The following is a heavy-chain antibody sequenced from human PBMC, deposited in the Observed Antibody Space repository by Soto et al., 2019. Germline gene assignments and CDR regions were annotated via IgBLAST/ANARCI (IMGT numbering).Heavy chain of an antibody. D-gene: IGHD5-18*01. Sequence: PGGSLRLSCAASGFTFSSYWMSWVRQAPGKGLEWVANIKQDGSEKYYVDSVKGRFTISRDNAKNSLYLQMNSLRAEDTAVYYCARDRGAIDTAMVIVYYGMDVWGQGTTVTVSS. J-gene: IGHJ6*02. CDR3: ARDRGAIDTAMVIVYYGMDV. CDR2: IKQDGSEK. CDR1: GFTFSSYW. V-gene: IGHV3-7*01.